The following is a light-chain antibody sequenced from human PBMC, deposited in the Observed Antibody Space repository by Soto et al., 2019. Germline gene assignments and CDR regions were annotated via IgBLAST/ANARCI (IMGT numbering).Light chain of an antibody. CDR1: NSNIGRYS. V-gene: IGLV1-44*01. CDR3: AAWDDKLNRTL. J-gene: IGLJ3*02. Sequence: QSVLTQPPSLSGTPGQRVTISCSGSNSNIGRYSVNWYQHFPGTAPKILIYSDDERPSGVPDRFSGSKSVTSASQAISGRQSEDEAEYNCAAWDDKLNRTLFGGGTKLTVL. CDR2: SDD.